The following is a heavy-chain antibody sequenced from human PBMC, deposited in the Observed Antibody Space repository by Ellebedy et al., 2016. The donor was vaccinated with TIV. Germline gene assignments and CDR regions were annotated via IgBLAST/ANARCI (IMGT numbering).Heavy chain of an antibody. D-gene: IGHD2-15*01. J-gene: IGHJ6*02. CDR1: GYSISSGHY. CDR3: AKGILSGGHYSGLDV. Sequence: MPSETLSLTCTVSGYSISSGHYWGWIRQPPGKGLEWIGCIYHSGSTYYNPSLKSRVTISLDTSKNPFSLKLSSVTAADTAVYSCAKGILSGGHYSGLDVWGQGTTVAVSS. CDR2: IYHSGST. V-gene: IGHV4-38-2*02.